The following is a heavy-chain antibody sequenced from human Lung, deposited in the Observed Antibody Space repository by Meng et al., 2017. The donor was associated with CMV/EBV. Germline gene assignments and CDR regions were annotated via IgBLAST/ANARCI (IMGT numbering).Heavy chain of an antibody. V-gene: IGHV1-8*02. Sequence: ASXXVSXKASGYTLTTYGINWVRQAPGQGLEWMGWVNPYNGDGGYAQRFQGRVTVTTDTSITTAYLELTSLRSDDTAVYYCAGVGLFLEWVELNAFDIWGQGXMVTVSS. CDR2: VNPYNGDG. CDR1: GYTLTTYG. D-gene: IGHD3-3*01. CDR3: AGVGLFLEWVELNAFDI. J-gene: IGHJ3*02.